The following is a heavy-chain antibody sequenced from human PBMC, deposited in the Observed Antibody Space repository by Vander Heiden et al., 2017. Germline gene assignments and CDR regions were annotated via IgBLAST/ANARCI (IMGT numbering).Heavy chain of an antibody. D-gene: IGHD1-26*01. J-gene: IGHJ4*02. CDR3: ARVRGSYHFDY. Sequence: EVQLLESGGGLEQPGGPVRLLCVSSGFIFSSYAMTWVRQAPGKGLEWVSAISGASDNTYFADSVQGRFTISRDNSRNTLYLQMHSLRAEDTAVYYCARVRGSYHFDYWGQGTLVTVSS. CDR1: GFIFSSYA. CDR2: ISGASDNT. V-gene: IGHV3-23*01.